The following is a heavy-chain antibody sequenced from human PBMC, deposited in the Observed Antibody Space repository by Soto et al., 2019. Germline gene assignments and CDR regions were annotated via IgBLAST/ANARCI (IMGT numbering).Heavy chain of an antibody. V-gene: IGHV3-23*01. Sequence: GGSLRLSCAASEFTFSNYAMSWVRQAPGKGLEWVSAISYGGGTTYYADYVKGRFTNSRDNSKNTLYLQMNSLRVEDTAVYYCAKNPGYYYDSTGYHFDYWGQGTLVTVSS. CDR2: ISYGGGTT. CDR3: AKNPGYYYDSTGYHFDY. J-gene: IGHJ4*02. CDR1: EFTFSNYA. D-gene: IGHD3-22*01.